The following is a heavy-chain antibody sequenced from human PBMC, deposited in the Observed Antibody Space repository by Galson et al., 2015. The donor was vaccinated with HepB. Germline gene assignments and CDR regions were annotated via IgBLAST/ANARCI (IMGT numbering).Heavy chain of an antibody. J-gene: IGHJ4*02. D-gene: IGHD2-15*01. CDR1: GFTFSSYW. V-gene: IGHV3-7*03. Sequence: SLRLSCAASGFTFSSYWMSWVRQAPGKGLEWVANIKQDGSEKYYVDSVKGRFTISRDNAKNSLFLQLSSLRAEDTAVYYCVRTYSIASDYFDYWGQGTLVTVSS. CDR3: VRTYSIASDYFDY. CDR2: IKQDGSEK.